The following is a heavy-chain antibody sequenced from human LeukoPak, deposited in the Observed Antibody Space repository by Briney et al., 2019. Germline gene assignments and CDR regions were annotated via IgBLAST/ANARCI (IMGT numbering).Heavy chain of an antibody. Sequence: GGSLRLSCAASGFTFSSYSMNWVRQAPGKGLEWVSSISSSSSYIYYADSVKGRFTIPRDNAKNSLYLQMNSLRAEDTAVYYCARDRGVPAATYYFDYWGQGTLVTVSS. J-gene: IGHJ4*02. V-gene: IGHV3-21*01. CDR3: ARDRGVPAATYYFDY. D-gene: IGHD2-2*01. CDR2: ISSSSSYI. CDR1: GFTFSSYS.